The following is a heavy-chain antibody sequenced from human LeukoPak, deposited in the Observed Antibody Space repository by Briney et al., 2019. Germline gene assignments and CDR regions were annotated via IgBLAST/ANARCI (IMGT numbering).Heavy chain of an antibody. CDR1: GFTFSNAW. J-gene: IGHJ4*02. V-gene: IGHV3-15*07. CDR2: IRSNSDGGTI. Sequence: PGGSLRLSCATSGFTFSNAWMNRVRQAPGKGLEWVGRIRSNSDGGTIDYAAPVKGRFTISRDDSKNTLYLQMNSLKTEDTAVYYCTTEFDPLRKPTTARFDYWGQGTLVTVSS. CDR3: TTEFDPLRKPTTARFDY. D-gene: IGHD2/OR15-2a*01.